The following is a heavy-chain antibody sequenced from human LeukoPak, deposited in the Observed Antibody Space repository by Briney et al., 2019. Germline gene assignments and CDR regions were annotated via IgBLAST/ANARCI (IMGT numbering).Heavy chain of an antibody. CDR1: GYTLTELS. CDR3: ARDEEITLGTDC. V-gene: IGHV1-24*01. Sequence: ASVKVSCKVSGYTLTELSMHWVRQAPGKGLEWMGGFDPEDGETIYAQKFQGRVTMTEDTSTDTAYMELSSLRAEDTAVYYCARDEEITLGTDCWGQGTLVTVSS. D-gene: IGHD3-16*01. J-gene: IGHJ4*02. CDR2: FDPEDGET.